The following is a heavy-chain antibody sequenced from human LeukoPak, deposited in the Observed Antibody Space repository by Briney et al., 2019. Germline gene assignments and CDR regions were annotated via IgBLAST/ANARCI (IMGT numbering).Heavy chain of an antibody. D-gene: IGHD3-3*01. CDR1: GFTFSNAW. J-gene: IGHJ4*02. V-gene: IGHV3-11*01. CDR2: ISSSGSTI. CDR3: ARDRYDFWSGYLGYYFDY. Sequence: PGGSLRLSCAASGFTFSNAWMSWVRQAPGKGLEWVSYISSSGSTIYYADSVKGRFTISRDNAKNSLYLQMNSLRAEDTAVYYCARDRYDFWSGYLGYYFDYWGQGTLVTVSS.